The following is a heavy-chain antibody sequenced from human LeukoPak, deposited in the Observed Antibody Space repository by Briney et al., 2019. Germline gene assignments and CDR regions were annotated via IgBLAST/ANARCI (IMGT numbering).Heavy chain of an antibody. CDR1: GFTFSSYA. CDR2: ISGSGGST. J-gene: IGHJ4*02. V-gene: IGHV3-23*01. CDR3: ARRYSSSWYLSSLDY. Sequence: PGGSLRLSCAASGFTFSSYAMSWVRQAPGKGLEWVSAISGSGGSTYYADSVKGRFTISRDNSKNTLYLQMNSLRAEDTAVYYCARRYSSSWYLSSLDYWGQGTLVTVSS. D-gene: IGHD6-13*01.